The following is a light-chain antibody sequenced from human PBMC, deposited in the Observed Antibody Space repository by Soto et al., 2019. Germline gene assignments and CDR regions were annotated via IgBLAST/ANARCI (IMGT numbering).Light chain of an antibody. V-gene: IGLV2-14*01. CDR1: SSDLAIYNY. Sequence: QSVLTQPAAVSGSPGQSITISCTGTSSDLAIYNYVSWYQQRPGKAPKLMIYQVTNRPSGVSNRFSGSRSGNTASLTISGLQAEEEADYYCSPYTHSSTSLFGTGPKVAVL. J-gene: IGLJ1*01. CDR3: SPYTHSSTSL. CDR2: QVT.